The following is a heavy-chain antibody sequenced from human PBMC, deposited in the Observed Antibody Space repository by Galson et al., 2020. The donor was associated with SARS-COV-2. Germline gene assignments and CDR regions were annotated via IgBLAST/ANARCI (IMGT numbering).Heavy chain of an antibody. D-gene: IGHD3-3*01. V-gene: IGHV2-5*01. J-gene: IGHJ5*02. CDR2: IYWNDDK. CDR3: AHSTLPDFWSGYYPLCWFDP. Sequence: SGPTLVKPTQTLTLTCTFSGFSLSTSGVGVGWIRQPPGKALEWLALIYWNDDKRYSPSLKSRLTITKDTSKNQVVLTMTNMDPVDTATYYCAHSTLPDFWSGYYPLCWFDPWGQGTLVTVSS. CDR1: GFSLSTSGVG.